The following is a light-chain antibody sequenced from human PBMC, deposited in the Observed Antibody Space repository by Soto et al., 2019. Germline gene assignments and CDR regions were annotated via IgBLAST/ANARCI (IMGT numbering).Light chain of an antibody. CDR2: DAS. CDR3: QQYKIYSRT. V-gene: IGKV1-5*01. Sequence: DIKMTQSPSTLSASVGDRVTITCRASQSISSWLAWYQQKPGKAPKLLIFDASSLESGVPSRFSGSGSGTEFTLAISSLQPDDFATYYCQQYKIYSRTFGHGTKVDIK. J-gene: IGKJ1*01. CDR1: QSISSW.